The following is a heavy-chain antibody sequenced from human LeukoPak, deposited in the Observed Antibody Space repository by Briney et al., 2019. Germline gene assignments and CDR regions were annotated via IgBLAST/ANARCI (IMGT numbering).Heavy chain of an antibody. CDR1: GYSFPNYD. D-gene: IGHD6-19*01. CDR2: MNPKSGDT. J-gene: IGHJ4*02. Sequence: ASVNVSCKASGYSFPNYDINWVRQATGQGLAWMGWMNPKSGDTGHSQKFQGRVFITRDTSINTAYMELSSLGSDDTAVYYCASFSSGWYYFDYWGQGTLVTVSS. CDR3: ASFSSGWYYFDY. V-gene: IGHV1-8*03.